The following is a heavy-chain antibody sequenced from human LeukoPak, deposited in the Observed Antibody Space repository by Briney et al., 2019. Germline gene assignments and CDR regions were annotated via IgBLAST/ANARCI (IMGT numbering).Heavy chain of an antibody. V-gene: IGHV3-30*04. D-gene: IGHD6-19*01. CDR1: GFTFSTYA. CDR2: ISDDGDDK. Sequence: GGSLRLSCAASGFTFSTYAIHWVRQAPGKGLEWVTVISDDGDDKYYADSVKGRFTISRDNSKNTVFLEMSTLRVDDTAVYYCARGYSSGFDYWGQGTLVTVSS. J-gene: IGHJ4*02. CDR3: ARGYSSGFDY.